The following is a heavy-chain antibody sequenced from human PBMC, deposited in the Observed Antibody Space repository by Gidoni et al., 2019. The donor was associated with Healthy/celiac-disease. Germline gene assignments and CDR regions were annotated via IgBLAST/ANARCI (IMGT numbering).Heavy chain of an antibody. V-gene: IGHV1-18*01. CDR1: GYTFTSYG. CDR2: ISAYNGNT. Sequence: VKVSCKASGYTFTSYGISWVRQAPGQGLEWMGWISAYNGNTNYAQKLQGRVTMTTDTSTSTAYMELRSLRSDDTAVYYCARVWGLHLGELSYEAFDIWGQGTMVTVSS. CDR3: ARVWGLHLGELSYEAFDI. J-gene: IGHJ3*02. D-gene: IGHD3-16*02.